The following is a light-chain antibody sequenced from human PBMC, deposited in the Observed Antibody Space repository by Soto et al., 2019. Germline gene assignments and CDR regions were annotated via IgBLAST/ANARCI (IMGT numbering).Light chain of an antibody. CDR1: QSVNNW. V-gene: IGKV1-5*01. Sequence: DIQMTQSPSTLSASVGERVTITCRASQSVNNWLAWYQQKPGKAPKLLIYDVSSLESGVPSRFSGSGSGTEFILTISSLQPDDFATYYCQQYDSYSWTVDQGTKVDIK. J-gene: IGKJ1*01. CDR2: DVS. CDR3: QQYDSYSWT.